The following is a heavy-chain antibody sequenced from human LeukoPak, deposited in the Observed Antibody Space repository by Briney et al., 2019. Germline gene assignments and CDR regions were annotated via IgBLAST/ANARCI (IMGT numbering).Heavy chain of an antibody. CDR1: GGSIRSYY. J-gene: IGHJ3*02. D-gene: IGHD2-2*02. CDR2: IYTSGST. V-gene: IGHV4-4*07. CDR3: ARGLYCSSTSCYTSDAFDI. Sequence: SETLSLTCTVSGGSIRSYYWSWIRQPDGKGVEWIGRIYTSGSTNYNPSLKSRVTMSVDTSKNQFSLKLSSVTAADTAVYYCARGLYCSSTSCYTSDAFDIWGQGTMVTVSS.